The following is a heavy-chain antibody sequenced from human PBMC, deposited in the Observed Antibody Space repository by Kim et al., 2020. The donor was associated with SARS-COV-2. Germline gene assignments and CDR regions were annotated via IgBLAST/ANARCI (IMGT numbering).Heavy chain of an antibody. D-gene: IGHD4-4*01. Sequence: GGSLRLSCAASGFTFSSYAMHWVRQAPGKGLEWVAVLWHDGSNKYYVDSVKGRFTISRDNSKNTLLLQMNSLRADDTAVYYCARGDRTTVVWVYYWCQGT. CDR1: GFTFSSYA. CDR2: LWHDGSNK. V-gene: IGHV3-33*01. J-gene: IGHJ4*02. CDR3: ARGDRTTVVWVYY.